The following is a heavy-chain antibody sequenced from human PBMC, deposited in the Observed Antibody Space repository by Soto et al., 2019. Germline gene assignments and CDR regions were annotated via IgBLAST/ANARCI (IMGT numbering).Heavy chain of an antibody. CDR3: ARCIQGDYYYGMDG. Sequence: QAQLVQSGAEVKKPGASVKVSCKASGYTFYSHSISWVRQAPGQGLEWMGRINGDYGNTQYAQKFRGRVTMTTDTSTTTVYMELTNLRSDDTAVYYCARCIQGDYYYGMDGWGRGTTVTVSS. J-gene: IGHJ6*02. V-gene: IGHV1-18*01. CDR2: INGDYGNT. D-gene: IGHD5-18*01. CDR1: GYTFYSHS.